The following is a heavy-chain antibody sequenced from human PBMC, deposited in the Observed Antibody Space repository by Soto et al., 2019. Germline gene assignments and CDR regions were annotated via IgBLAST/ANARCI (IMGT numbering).Heavy chain of an antibody. CDR3: ARFIAASSNWFDP. V-gene: IGHV1-69*13. CDR1: GGTFSSYA. J-gene: IGHJ5*02. Sequence: SVKVSCKASGGTFSSYAISWVRQAPGQGLEWMGGIIPIFGTANYAQKFQGRVTITADESTSTAYMELSSLRSEDTAVYYCARFIAASSNWFDPWGQGTLVTVSS. D-gene: IGHD6-13*01. CDR2: IIPIFGTA.